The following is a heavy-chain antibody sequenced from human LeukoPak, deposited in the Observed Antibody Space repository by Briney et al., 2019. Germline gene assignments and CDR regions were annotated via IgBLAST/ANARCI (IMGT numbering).Heavy chain of an antibody. CDR1: GFTFSNYA. J-gene: IGHJ4*02. Sequence: GGSLRLSCSASGFTFSNYAMHWVRQAPGKGLEYVSAISSNGGTADYADSVKGRLTISRDNSKNTLYLQMRSLRVEDTAVYYCVKAGNYDYWGQGTLVTVSS. CDR3: VKAGNYDY. V-gene: IGHV3-64D*09. CDR2: ISSNGGTA. D-gene: IGHD1-7*01.